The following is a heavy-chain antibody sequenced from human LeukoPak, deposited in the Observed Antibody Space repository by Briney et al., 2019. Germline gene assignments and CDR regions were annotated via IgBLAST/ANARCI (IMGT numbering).Heavy chain of an antibody. J-gene: IGHJ4*02. CDR3: ARHNRGVVVAATPLDY. CDR2: IYTSGST. CDR1: GGSISSYY. D-gene: IGHD2-15*01. Sequence: SETLSLTCTVSGGSISSYYWSWIRQPPGKGLEWIGYIYTSGSTNYNPSLKSRVTISVDTSRNQFSLKLSSVTAADTAVYYCARHNRGVVVAATPLDYWGQGTLVTVCS. V-gene: IGHV4-4*09.